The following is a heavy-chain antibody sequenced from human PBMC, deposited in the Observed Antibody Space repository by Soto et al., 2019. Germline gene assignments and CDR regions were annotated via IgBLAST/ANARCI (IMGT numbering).Heavy chain of an antibody. D-gene: IGHD3-3*01. CDR3: AKGSESDFWSGYYTFDY. V-gene: IGHV3-23*01. Sequence: GGSLRLSCAASGFTFSSYAMSWVRQAPGKGLEWVSAISGSGGSTYYADSVKGRFIISRDNSKNTLYLQMNSLRAEDTAVYYWAKGSESDFWSGYYTFDYWGQGTLVTVSS. CDR1: GFTFSSYA. CDR2: ISGSGGST. J-gene: IGHJ4*02.